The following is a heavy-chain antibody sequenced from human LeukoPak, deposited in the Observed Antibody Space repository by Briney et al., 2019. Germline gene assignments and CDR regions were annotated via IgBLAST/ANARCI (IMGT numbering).Heavy chain of an antibody. D-gene: IGHD6-13*01. Sequence: GGSLRLSCAASGFTFSSNYMSWVRQAPGKGLEWASVIYSGGSTYYADSVKGRFTISRDNSKNTLYLQMNSLRAEDTAVYYCARVSPYSSSSYYFDYWGQGTLVTVSS. J-gene: IGHJ4*02. V-gene: IGHV3-53*01. CDR3: ARVSPYSSSSYYFDY. CDR1: GFTFSSNY. CDR2: IYSGGST.